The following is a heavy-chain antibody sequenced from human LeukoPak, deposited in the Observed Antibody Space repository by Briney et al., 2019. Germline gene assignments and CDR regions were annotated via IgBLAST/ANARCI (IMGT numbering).Heavy chain of an antibody. D-gene: IGHD3-10*01. J-gene: IGHJ5*02. Sequence: SETLSLTCAVYGGSFSGYYWSWIRQPPGKGLEWIGEVNHSGSTNYNPSLKSRVTISVDTSKNQFSLKLSSVTAADTAVYYCARVLLWFGDPEPNWFDPWGQGTLVTVSS. CDR1: GGSFSGYY. CDR3: ARVLLWFGDPEPNWFDP. CDR2: VNHSGST. V-gene: IGHV4-34*01.